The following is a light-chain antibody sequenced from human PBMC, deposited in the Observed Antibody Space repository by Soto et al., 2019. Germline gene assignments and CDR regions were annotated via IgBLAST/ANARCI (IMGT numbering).Light chain of an antibody. V-gene: IGKV3-20*01. CDR1: QSVSSSY. Sequence: EIMLTQSPGTLSLSPGERATLSCRASQSVSSSYLAWYQQKPGQAPRLLIYGASSRATGIPDRFSGSGSGTDFTLTISRLEPEDFAVYYCQQYGRSPWTFGQGNKVAIK. J-gene: IGKJ1*01. CDR3: QQYGRSPWT. CDR2: GAS.